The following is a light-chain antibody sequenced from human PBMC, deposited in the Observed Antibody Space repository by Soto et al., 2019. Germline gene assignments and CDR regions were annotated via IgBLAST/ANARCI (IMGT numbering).Light chain of an antibody. CDR1: QSVSSY. CDR2: DAS. V-gene: IGKV3-11*02. CDR3: PQRSNWHRT. Sequence: EIVLTHSRATLSLSPGERATLSCRASQSVSSYLAWYQQKPGQAPRLLIYDASNRATGIPARFSGSGSGGGLTLTTSSLEPEDFEVYYCPQRSNWHRTLGPGTKVDIK. J-gene: IGKJ3*01.